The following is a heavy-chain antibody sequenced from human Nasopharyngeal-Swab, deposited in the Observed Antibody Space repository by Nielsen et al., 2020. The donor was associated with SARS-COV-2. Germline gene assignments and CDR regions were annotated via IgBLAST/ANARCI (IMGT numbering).Heavy chain of an antibody. V-gene: IGHV3-23*01. CDR2: ISGSGGST. CDR1: GFTFSSYA. Sequence: GGSLRLSCAASGFTFSSYAMSWVRQAPGKGLEWVSAISGSGGSTYYADSVKGRFTISRDNSKNTLYLQMNSLRAEDTAVYYCARSPSPHITMIVVVTHWYFDLWGRGTLVTVSS. CDR3: ARSPSPHITMIVVVTHWYFDL. D-gene: IGHD3-22*01. J-gene: IGHJ2*01.